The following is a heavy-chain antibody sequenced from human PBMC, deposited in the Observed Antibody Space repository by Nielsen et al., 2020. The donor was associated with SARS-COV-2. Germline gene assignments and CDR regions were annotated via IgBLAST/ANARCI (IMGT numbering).Heavy chain of an antibody. V-gene: IGHV4-31*03. CDR2: IYYSGST. J-gene: IGHJ4*02. Sequence: SETLSRTCTVSGGSISSGSYYWSWIRQHPGKGLEWIGYIYYSGSTYYNPSLKSRVTISVDTSKNQFSLKLSSVTAADTAVYYCARAPKAIVVHHFDYWGQGTLVTVSS. D-gene: IGHD3-22*01. CDR3: ARAPKAIVVHHFDY. CDR1: GGSISSGSYY.